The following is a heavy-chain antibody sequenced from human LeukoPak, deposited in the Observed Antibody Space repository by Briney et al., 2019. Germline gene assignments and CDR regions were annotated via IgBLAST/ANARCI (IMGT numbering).Heavy chain of an antibody. Sequence: SETLSLTCTVSSYSISSGNYWGWIRQPPGKGLEWIGSIYHSGNTYYNPSLKSRVTISVDTSKNQFSLKLSSVTAADTAVYYCAPGGFGPWGQGTLVTVSS. CDR3: APGGFGP. V-gene: IGHV4-38-2*02. J-gene: IGHJ5*02. CDR1: SYSISSGNY. CDR2: IYHSGNT.